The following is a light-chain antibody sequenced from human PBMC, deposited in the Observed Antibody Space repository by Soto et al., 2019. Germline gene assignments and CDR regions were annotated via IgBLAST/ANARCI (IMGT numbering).Light chain of an antibody. CDR2: GAS. CDR1: QSVGSNY. Sequence: EIVLTQSPGTLSLSPGERATLYCRASQSVGSNYLAWYQQKPGQHPRVLIDGASSRATGIPDRFSGSGSGADFSLTISRLEHEDFSVYYCQQYTTSPFTFGPGTKVDIK. V-gene: IGKV3-20*01. J-gene: IGKJ3*01. CDR3: QQYTTSPFT.